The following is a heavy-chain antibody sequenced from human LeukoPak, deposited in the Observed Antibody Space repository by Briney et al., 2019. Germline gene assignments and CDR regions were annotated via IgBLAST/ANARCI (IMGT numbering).Heavy chain of an antibody. J-gene: IGHJ4*02. Sequence: GGSLRLSCAASGFTFSSYGMHWVRQAPGKGLEWVTFIRYDEYYADSVKGRFTISRDNAKNSLYLQMNSLRAEDTAVYYCARGGLLRYFDWLSGPFDYWGQGTLVTVSS. D-gene: IGHD3-9*01. CDR2: IRYDE. CDR1: GFTFSSYG. CDR3: ARGGLLRYFDWLSGPFDY. V-gene: IGHV3-30*02.